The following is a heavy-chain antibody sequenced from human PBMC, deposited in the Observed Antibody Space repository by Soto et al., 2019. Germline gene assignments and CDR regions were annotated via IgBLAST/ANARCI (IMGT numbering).Heavy chain of an antibody. CDR2: IRRSGST. V-gene: IGHV4-34*01. CDR3: ARGRTAALIETRLFRVLFDL. Sequence: QVQLQQWGAGLLKPSETLSLTCAVSGGSLGGFHWSWIRQPPGKGLEWIGEIRRSGSTNYGPSLKSRFTMSMDTSRNQVSLNLSSVTDADTAVYYCARGRTAALIETRLFRVLFDLWGHGNLVTVSS. J-gene: IGHJ4*01. CDR1: GGSLGGFH. D-gene: IGHD3-10*01.